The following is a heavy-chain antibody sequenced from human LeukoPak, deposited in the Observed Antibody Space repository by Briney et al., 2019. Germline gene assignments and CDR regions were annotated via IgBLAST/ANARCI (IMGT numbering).Heavy chain of an antibody. V-gene: IGHV3-23*01. J-gene: IGHJ4*02. CDR3: AKDARNYDSSGWAYDY. Sequence: GGSLRLSCAASGFTFSSYAMSWVRQAPGKGLEWVSAVSGSGGSTHYADSVKGRFTISRDNSKNTLYLQMNSLRAEDTAAHYCAKDARNYDSSGWAYDYWGQGTLVTVSS. CDR1: GFTFSSYA. CDR2: VSGSGGST. D-gene: IGHD3-22*01.